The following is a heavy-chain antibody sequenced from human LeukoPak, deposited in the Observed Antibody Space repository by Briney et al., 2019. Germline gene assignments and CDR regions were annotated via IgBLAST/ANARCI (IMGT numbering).Heavy chain of an antibody. CDR1: GGSISSGGYS. Sequence: SETLSLTCAVSGGSISSGGYSWSWIRQPPGKGLEWIGYIYHSGSTYYNPSLKSRVTISVDGSKNQFSLKLSSVTAADTAVYYCARAVTLLYYGMDVWGQGTTVTVSS. CDR2: IYHSGST. CDR3: ARAVTLLYYGMDV. D-gene: IGHD3-16*02. J-gene: IGHJ6*02. V-gene: IGHV4-30-2*01.